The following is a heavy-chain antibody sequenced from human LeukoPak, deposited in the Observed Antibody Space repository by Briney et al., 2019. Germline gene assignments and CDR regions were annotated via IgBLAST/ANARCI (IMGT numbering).Heavy chain of an antibody. J-gene: IGHJ4*02. D-gene: IGHD3-22*01. V-gene: IGHV4-34*01. CDR3: AXXXYYDSSGYYNAFDY. CDR2: INHSGST. CDR1: GGSFSGYY. Sequence: SETLSLTCAVYGGSFSGYYWSWIRQPPGKGLEWIGEINHSGSTNYNPSLKSRVTISVDTSKNQFSLKLSSVTAADTAVYYCAXXXYYDSSGYYNAFDYWGQGTLVTVSS.